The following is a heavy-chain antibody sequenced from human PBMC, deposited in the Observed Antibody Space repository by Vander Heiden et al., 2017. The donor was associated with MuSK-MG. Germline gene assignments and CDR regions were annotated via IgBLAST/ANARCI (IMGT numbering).Heavy chain of an antibody. CDR3: ARGGSGSRYYGMDV. V-gene: IGHV3-7*03. D-gene: IGHD6-19*01. CDR1: GSTFSSYW. Sequence: EVQLVESGGGLVQPGGSLRLSCAASGSTFSSYWMNWVRQAPGKGLEWVANIKQDGSEKYYVDSVKGRFTISRDNAKNSLYLQVNSLRAEDTAVYYCARGGSGSRYYGMDVWGQGTTVTVSS. J-gene: IGHJ6*02. CDR2: IKQDGSEK.